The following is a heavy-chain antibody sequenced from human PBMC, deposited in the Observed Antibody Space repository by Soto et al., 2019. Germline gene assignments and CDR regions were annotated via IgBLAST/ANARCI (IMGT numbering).Heavy chain of an antibody. Sequence: GGSLRLSCAASGFTFSSYSMNWGRQAPGKGLEWVSSISSSSSYIYYADSVKGRFTISRDNAKNSLYLQVNSLRAEDTAVYYCARGLYCSGGSCSWFDPWGQGTLVTVSS. CDR3: ARGLYCSGGSCSWFDP. V-gene: IGHV3-21*01. CDR1: GFTFSSYS. D-gene: IGHD2-15*01. J-gene: IGHJ5*02. CDR2: ISSSSSYI.